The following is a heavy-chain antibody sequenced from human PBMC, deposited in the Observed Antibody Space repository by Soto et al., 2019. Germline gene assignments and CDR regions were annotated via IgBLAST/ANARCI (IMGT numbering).Heavy chain of an antibody. CDR3: ARSSGWRQVGVYKYGLDV. Sequence: QVQLVESGGGWVKPGESLRLSCIGSGFTLSDNWMTWIRQAPGKGLEWVSYISASGYYTSYADSLKGRFTISRDNARNSLWLQINSLTAEDTAVYYCARSSGWRQVGVYKYGLDVWGQGSTVIVSS. J-gene: IGHJ6*02. D-gene: IGHD1-1*01. CDR2: ISASGYYT. CDR1: GFTLSDNW. V-gene: IGHV3-11*06.